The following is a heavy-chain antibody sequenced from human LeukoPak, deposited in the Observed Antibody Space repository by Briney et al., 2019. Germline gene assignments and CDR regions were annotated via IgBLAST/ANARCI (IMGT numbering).Heavy chain of an antibody. V-gene: IGHV3-15*01. Sequence: GGSLRLSCAASGFTFRNAWMSWVRQAPGKGLELVGRIKSKTDGGTTDYAAPVKGRFTISRDESKNTLYLQMNSLKTEETAVYYCTTDRAWRLEGATYAFDIWGQGTMVTVSS. D-gene: IGHD1-26*01. CDR3: TTDRAWRLEGATYAFDI. CDR1: GFTFRNAW. J-gene: IGHJ3*02. CDR2: IKSKTDGGTT.